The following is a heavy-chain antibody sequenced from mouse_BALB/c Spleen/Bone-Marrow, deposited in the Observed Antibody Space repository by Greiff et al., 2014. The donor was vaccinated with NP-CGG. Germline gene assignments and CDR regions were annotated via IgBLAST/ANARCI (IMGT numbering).Heavy chain of an antibody. Sequence: VKLVESGAELAKPGASVKMSCKASDYTFTSYWMHWVKQRPGQGLEWIGYINPSTGYTAYNQKFKDKATLTADKSSSTAYMQLSSLESEDSAVYYCAKAGFDYWGQGTTFTVSS. V-gene: IGHV1-7*01. D-gene: IGHD4-1*01. CDR2: INPSTGYT. J-gene: IGHJ2*01. CDR1: DYTFTSYW. CDR3: AKAGFDY.